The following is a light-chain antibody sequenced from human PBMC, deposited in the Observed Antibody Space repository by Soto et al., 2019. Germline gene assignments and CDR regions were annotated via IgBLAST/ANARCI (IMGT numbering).Light chain of an antibody. Sequence: QSVLTQPPSASGTPGQRVTISCSGSSSNIGSNYVYWYQQFPGTAPKLLIYRNNQRPSGVPDRFSGSKSGTSASLAISGLRSEDEADYYCCSYGGSRTLVLFGGGTKLTVL. CDR1: SSNIGSNY. CDR2: RNN. V-gene: IGLV1-47*01. J-gene: IGLJ2*01. CDR3: CSYGGSRTLVL.